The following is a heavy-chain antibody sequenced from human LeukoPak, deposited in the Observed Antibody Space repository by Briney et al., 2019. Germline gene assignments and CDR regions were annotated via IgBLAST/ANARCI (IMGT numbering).Heavy chain of an antibody. CDR3: ARDPRAYYYGSGSYETSDY. J-gene: IGHJ4*02. V-gene: IGHV3-21*01. CDR2: ISSSRSYI. CDR1: IYTFRRCR. D-gene: IGHD3-10*01. Sequence: GVSLSLFCSACIYTFRRCRMNWVRQAPGKGLEWVSSISSSRSYIYYTVSVKGRFPISRENAKNSVYLQMNTLKAENTAVYDWARDPRAYYYGSGSYETSDYWGQGTLVTVSS.